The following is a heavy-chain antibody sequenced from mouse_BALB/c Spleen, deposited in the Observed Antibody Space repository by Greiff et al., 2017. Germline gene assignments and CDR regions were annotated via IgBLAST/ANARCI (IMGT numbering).Heavy chain of an antibody. D-gene: IGHD1-3*01. Sequence: EVKLVESGGGLVKPGGSLKLSCAASGFTFSSYAMSWVRQTPEKRLEWVASISSGGSTYYPDSVKGRFTISRDNARNILYLQMSSLRSEDTAMYYCARDGTSRGFDYWGQGTTLTVSS. CDR1: GFTFSSYA. CDR3: ARDGTSRGFDY. V-gene: IGHV5-6-5*01. J-gene: IGHJ2*01. CDR2: ISSGGST.